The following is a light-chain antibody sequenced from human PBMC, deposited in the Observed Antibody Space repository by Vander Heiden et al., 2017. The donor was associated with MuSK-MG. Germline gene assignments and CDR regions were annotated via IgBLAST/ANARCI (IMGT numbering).Light chain of an antibody. CDR3: QQHSNWPSGT. CDR1: QSVSSY. J-gene: IGKJ1*01. Sequence: EIVLTQSPATLSLSPGERATLSCRASQSVSSYLAWYQQKPGQAPRLLIYDASNRATGIPARFSGSGYGTDFTLTISSREPEDFAVYYCQQHSNWPSGTFGQGTKVEIK. CDR2: DAS. V-gene: IGKV3-11*01.